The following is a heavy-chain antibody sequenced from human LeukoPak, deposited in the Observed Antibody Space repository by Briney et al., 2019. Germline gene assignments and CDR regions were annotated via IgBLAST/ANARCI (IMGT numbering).Heavy chain of an antibody. J-gene: IGHJ4*02. V-gene: IGHV4-61*02. D-gene: IGHD6-6*01. Sequence: SETLSLTCTVSGGSISRGVYYWSWIRQPAGTGLEWIGRVYPSGTTNYDPSLKSRVTISVDTSKNQFSLKLSSVTAADTAIYYCARLYCSASIGVHYFDYWGQGTLVTVSS. CDR2: VYPSGTT. CDR1: GGSISRGVYY. CDR3: ARLYCSASIGVHYFDY.